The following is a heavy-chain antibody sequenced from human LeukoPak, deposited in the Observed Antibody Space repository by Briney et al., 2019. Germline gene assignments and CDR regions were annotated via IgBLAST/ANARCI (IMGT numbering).Heavy chain of an antibody. CDR1: GFTFSGYA. V-gene: IGHV3-30*04. J-gene: IGHJ6*02. D-gene: IGHD4-23*01. CDR3: AKRVTTVEPSVVDV. CDR2: ISTDGNDK. Sequence: PGRSLRLSCAASGFTFSGYAMHWVRQAPGKGLEWLTVISTDGNDKHYADSVKGRFTVSRDNSKNTLYLQMNSLRVEDTAVYYCAKRVTTVEPSVVDVWGQGTAVTVSS.